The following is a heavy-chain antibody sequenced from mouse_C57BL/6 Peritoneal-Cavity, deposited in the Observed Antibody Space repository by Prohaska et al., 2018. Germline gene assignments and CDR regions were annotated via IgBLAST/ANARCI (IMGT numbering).Heavy chain of an antibody. CDR1: GFTFSGFW. J-gene: IGHJ1*03. D-gene: IGHD2-1*01. CDR2: INSDGSAI. Sequence: EVQLLETGGGLVQPGGSRGLSCEGSGFTFSGFWMSWVRQTPGKTLEWIGDINSDGSAINYAPSIKERVTIFRDNDKSTLYLQMSNVRSEDTATYFCMRYGNYWYFDVWGTGTTVTVSS. V-gene: IGHV11-2*01. CDR3: MRYGNYWYFDV.